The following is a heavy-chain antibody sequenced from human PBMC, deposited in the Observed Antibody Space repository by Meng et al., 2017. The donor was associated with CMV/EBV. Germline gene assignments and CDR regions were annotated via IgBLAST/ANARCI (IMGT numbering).Heavy chain of an antibody. CDR2: MFPGDSDI. D-gene: IGHD3-16*01. CDR1: GYNFARYW. Sequence: GESLKISCQGSGYNFARYWFAWVRQKPGKGLEWMGIMFPGDSDIRYSPSFQGQVTISADMSINTAYLQWSSLKDSDSGIYYCARQWSKGGDHDPSYFDFWGQGTLVTVSS. V-gene: IGHV5-51*01. CDR3: ARQWSKGGDHDPSYFDF. J-gene: IGHJ4*02.